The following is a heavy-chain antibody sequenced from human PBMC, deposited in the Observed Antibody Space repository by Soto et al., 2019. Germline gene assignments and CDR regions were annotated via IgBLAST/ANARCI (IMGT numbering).Heavy chain of an antibody. J-gene: IGHJ3*02. Sequence: EVQLVESGGGLVQPGRSLRLSCAASGFTFDDYAMHWVRQAPGKGLEWVSGISWNSGSIGYADSVKGRFTISRDNAKNSLYLQMNSLRAEDTALYYCAKAVMIVVASDAFDIWGQGTMVTVSS. D-gene: IGHD3-22*01. CDR3: AKAVMIVVASDAFDI. V-gene: IGHV3-9*01. CDR2: ISWNSGSI. CDR1: GFTFDDYA.